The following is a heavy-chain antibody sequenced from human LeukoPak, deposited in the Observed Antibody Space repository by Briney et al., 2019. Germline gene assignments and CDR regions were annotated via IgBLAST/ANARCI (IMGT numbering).Heavy chain of an antibody. CDR2: ISSRGSTI. CDR1: GSSFSDYY. Sequence: RGSLRLSCPVSGSSFSDYYMSWIRQAPGKGREWVSYISSRGSTIYYADSVKGRFTISRDNAKNSLYLQMNSLRAEDTAVYYCAREVGWQGRYYFDYWGQGTLVTVSS. CDR3: AREVGWQGRYYFDY. D-gene: IGHD6-19*01. V-gene: IGHV3-11*04. J-gene: IGHJ4*02.